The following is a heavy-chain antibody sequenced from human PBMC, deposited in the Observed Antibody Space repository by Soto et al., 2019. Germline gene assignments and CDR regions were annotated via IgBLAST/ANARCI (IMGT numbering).Heavy chain of an antibody. D-gene: IGHD6-13*01. CDR2: TYYRSKWYN. Sequence: SQTLSLTFAISGDSVSSNSSAWNWIRQSPSRVLEWLGRTYYRSKWYNDYAVSVKSRITINPDTSKNQFSLQLNSVTPEDTAVYYCARWRPEKQLAYGMDVWGHGTTITV. V-gene: IGHV6-1*01. J-gene: IGHJ6*02. CDR3: ARWRPEKQLAYGMDV. CDR1: GDSVSSNSSA.